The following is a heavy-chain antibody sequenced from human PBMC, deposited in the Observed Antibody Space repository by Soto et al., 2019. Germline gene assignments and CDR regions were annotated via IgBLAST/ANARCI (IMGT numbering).Heavy chain of an antibody. CDR1: GFTFSSYG. CDR2: ISYDGSNK. CDR3: AKGGSYYYYYGMDV. J-gene: IGHJ6*02. D-gene: IGHD2-15*01. V-gene: IGHV3-30*18. Sequence: QVQLVESGGGVVQPGRSLRLSCAASGFTFSSYGMHWVRQAPGKGLEWVAAISYDGSNKYYADSVKGRFTISRDNSKNTLYLQMNSLRAEDTAVYYCAKGGSYYYYYGMDVWGQGTTVTVSS.